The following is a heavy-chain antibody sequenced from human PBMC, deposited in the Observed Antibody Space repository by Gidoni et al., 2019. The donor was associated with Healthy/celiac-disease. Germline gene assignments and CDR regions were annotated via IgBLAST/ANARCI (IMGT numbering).Heavy chain of an antibody. V-gene: IGHV1-46*01. CDR1: GYTFTSYY. D-gene: IGHD6-19*01. J-gene: IGHJ4*02. CDR2: INPSGGST. CDR3: ARDRHQWLVQGGH. Sequence: QVQLVQSGAEVKKPGASVKVSCKASGYTFTSYYMHWVRQAPGQGLEWRGIINPSGGSTSYAQKFQGRVTMTRDTSTSTVYMELSSLRSEDTAVYYCARDRHQWLVQGGHWGQGTLVTVSS.